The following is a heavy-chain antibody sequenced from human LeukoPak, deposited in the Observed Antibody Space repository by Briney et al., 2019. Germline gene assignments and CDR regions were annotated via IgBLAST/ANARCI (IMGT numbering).Heavy chain of an antibody. CDR3: ARGYSSSWFQRNQTNWFDP. CDR2: INPSGGST. D-gene: IGHD6-13*01. V-gene: IGHV1-46*01. J-gene: IGHJ5*02. CDR1: GYTFTSYY. Sequence: EASVKVSCKASGYTFTSYYMHWVRQAPGQGLEWMGIINPSGGSTSYAQKFQGRVTMTRDMSTSTVYMELSSLRSEDTAVYYCARGYSSSWFQRNQTNWFDPWGQGTLVTASS.